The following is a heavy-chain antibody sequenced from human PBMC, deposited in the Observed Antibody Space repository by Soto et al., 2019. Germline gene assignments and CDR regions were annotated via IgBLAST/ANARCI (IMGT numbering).Heavy chain of an antibody. Sequence: PGGSLRLSCAASGFTFSSYAMSWVRQAPGKGLEWVSAISGSGGSTYYADSVKGRFTISRDNSKNTLYLKMNSLRAEDTAVYYCGITASGSIVVVVAPFDYWGQGTLVTVSS. CDR3: GITASGSIVVVVAPFDY. CDR2: ISGSGGST. CDR1: GFTFSSYA. D-gene: IGHD2-15*01. V-gene: IGHV3-23*01. J-gene: IGHJ4*02.